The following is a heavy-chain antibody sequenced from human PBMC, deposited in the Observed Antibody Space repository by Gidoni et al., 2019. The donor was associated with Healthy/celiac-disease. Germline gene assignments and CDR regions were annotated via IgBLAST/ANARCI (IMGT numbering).Heavy chain of an antibody. CDR3: ARILSYDFWSGKGYGMDV. CDR2: ILSNDEK. CDR1: GFSLSNARLG. D-gene: IGHD3-3*01. V-gene: IGHV2-26*01. Sequence: QVTLQESGPVLVKPTETLTLTCTVSGFSLSNARLGVSWIRQPPGKALEWLAHILSNDEKSYSTSLKSRLTISKDTSKSQVVLTMTNMDPVDTATYYCARILSYDFWSGKGYGMDVWGQGTTVTVSS. J-gene: IGHJ6*02.